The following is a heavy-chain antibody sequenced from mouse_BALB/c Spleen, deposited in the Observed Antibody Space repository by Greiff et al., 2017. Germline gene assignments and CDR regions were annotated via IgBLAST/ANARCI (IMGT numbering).Heavy chain of an antibody. CDR1: GFTFSDYY. J-gene: IGHJ3*01. V-gene: IGHV5-4*02. D-gene: IGHD2-14*01. CDR2: ISDGGSYT. CDR3: AREGDRYDPAWFAY. Sequence: EVKVVESGGGLVKPGGSLKLSCAASGFTFSDYYMYWVRQTPEKRLEWVATISDGGSYTYYPDSVKGRFTISRDNAKNNLYLQMSSLKSEDTAMYYCAREGDRYDPAWFAYWGQGTLVTVSA.